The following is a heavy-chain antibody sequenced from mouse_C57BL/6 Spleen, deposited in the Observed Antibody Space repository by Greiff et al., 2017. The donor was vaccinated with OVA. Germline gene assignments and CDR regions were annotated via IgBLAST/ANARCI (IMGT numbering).Heavy chain of an antibody. CDR3: ARGGNGLRRGYYYAMDY. J-gene: IGHJ4*01. Sequence: QVQLKQPGAELVRPGSSVKLSCKASGYTFTSYWMHWVKQRPIQGLEWIGNIDPSDSETHYNQKFKDKATLTVDKSSSTAYMQLSSLTSEDSAVYYCARGGNGLRRGYYYAMDYWGQGTSVTVSS. CDR1: GYTFTSYW. CDR2: IDPSDSET. V-gene: IGHV1-52*01. D-gene: IGHD2-4*01.